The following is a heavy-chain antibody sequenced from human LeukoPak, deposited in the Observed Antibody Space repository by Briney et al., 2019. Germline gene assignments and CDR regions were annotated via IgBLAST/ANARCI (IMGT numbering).Heavy chain of an antibody. J-gene: IGHJ4*02. CDR3: ARLWFGESSPFDY. V-gene: IGHV4-39*01. Sequence: SETLSLTCTVSGGSISSSSYYWGWIRQPPGKGLEWIGSIYYSGSTYYNPSLKSRVTISVDTSKNQFSLKLSSVTAADTAVYNCARLWFGESSPFDYWGQGTLVTVSS. D-gene: IGHD3-10*01. CDR1: GGSISSSSYY. CDR2: IYYSGST.